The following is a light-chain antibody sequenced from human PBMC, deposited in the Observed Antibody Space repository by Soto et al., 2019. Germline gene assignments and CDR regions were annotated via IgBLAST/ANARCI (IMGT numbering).Light chain of an antibody. Sequence: QSALTQPPSASGSPGQSVTISCAGSSSDIGASNSVSWYQQHPGKAPKAMIYEVSSRPSGVSNRFSGSKSGNTASLTISGLQAEDEADYYCSSYTSSSTYVFGTGTKVTVL. CDR1: SSDIGASNS. CDR2: EVS. J-gene: IGLJ1*01. V-gene: IGLV2-14*01. CDR3: SSYTSSSTYV.